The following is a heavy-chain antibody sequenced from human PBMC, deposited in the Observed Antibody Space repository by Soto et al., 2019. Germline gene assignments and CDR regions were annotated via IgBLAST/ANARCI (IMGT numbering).Heavy chain of an antibody. CDR2: IYYSGST. CDR3: AGDRRGGTTVTSYYYGMDV. CDR1: GGSISSYY. J-gene: IGHJ6*02. D-gene: IGHD4-17*01. V-gene: IGHV4-59*01. Sequence: QVQLQESGPGLVKPSETLSLTCTVSGGSISSYYWSWIRQPPGKGLEWIGYIYYSGSTNYNPSLKSRGTISVDTSKNQFSLKLSSVTAADTAVYYCAGDRRGGTTVTSYYYGMDVWGQGTTVTVSS.